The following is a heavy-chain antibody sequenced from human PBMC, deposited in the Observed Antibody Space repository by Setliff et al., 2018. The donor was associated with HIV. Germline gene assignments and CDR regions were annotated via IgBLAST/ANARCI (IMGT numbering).Heavy chain of an antibody. V-gene: IGHV1-2*02. CDR1: GYTFTGYY. D-gene: IGHD2-15*01. Sequence: ASVKVSCKSSGYTFTGYYVHWVRQAPGQGLEWMGWINPNNGGTNYAQKFQGRVTMTRDTSISTAYMELNRLRSGDTAVYYCARDDEMGTVAEHYYYGMGVWGQGTTVTVSS. J-gene: IGHJ6*02. CDR3: ARDDEMGTVAEHYYYGMGV. CDR2: INPNNGGT.